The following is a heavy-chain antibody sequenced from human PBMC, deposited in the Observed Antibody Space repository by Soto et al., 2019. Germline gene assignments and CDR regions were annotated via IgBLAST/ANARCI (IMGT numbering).Heavy chain of an antibody. J-gene: IGHJ5*02. Sequence: QLQLQESGSGLVKPSQTLSLTCAVSGGSISSGGYSWSWIRQPPGKGLEWIGYIYHSGSTYYNPSRTRRGPLAVDSSTNHFCLKLRSVTAAEAAVYYCTRGPPFSWSQGALSSFSS. D-gene: IGHD3-10*01. CDR1: GGSISSGGYS. CDR2: IYHSGST. CDR3: TRGPPFS. V-gene: IGHV4-30-2*01.